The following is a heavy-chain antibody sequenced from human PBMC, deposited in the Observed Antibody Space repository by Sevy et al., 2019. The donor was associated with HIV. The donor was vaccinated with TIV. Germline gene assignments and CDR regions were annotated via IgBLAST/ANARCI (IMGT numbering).Heavy chain of an antibody. CDR1: GYIFGIYD. CDR3: ARGRAPDNGRYYFDY. D-gene: IGHD1-26*01. CDR2: ITPYSGDT. Sequence: ASVKVSCKASGYIFGIYDISWVRQATGQGLEWMGWITPYSGDTNYAQKLQGRVTITTDTFTRTSYMELSSLTSDDAGVYYCARGRAPDNGRYYFDYWAQGTLVTVSS. V-gene: IGHV1-18*01. J-gene: IGHJ4*02.